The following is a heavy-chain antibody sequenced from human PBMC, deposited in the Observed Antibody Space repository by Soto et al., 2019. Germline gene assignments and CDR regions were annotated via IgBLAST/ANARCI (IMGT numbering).Heavy chain of an antibody. CDR3: ARAEYYGSGSYYPDYFDY. CDR1: GGSISSGDYY. D-gene: IGHD3-10*01. J-gene: IGHJ4*02. V-gene: IGHV4-30-4*01. Sequence: SETLSLTCTVSGGSISSGDYYWSWIRQPPGKGLEWIGYIYYSGSTYYNPSLKSRVTVSVDTSKNQFSLKLSSVTAADTAVYYCARAEYYGSGSYYPDYFDYWGQGTLVTVSS. CDR2: IYYSGST.